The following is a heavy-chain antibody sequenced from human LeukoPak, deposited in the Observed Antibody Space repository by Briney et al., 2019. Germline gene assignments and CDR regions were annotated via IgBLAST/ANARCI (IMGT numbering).Heavy chain of an antibody. V-gene: IGHV4-61*02. CDR1: GGSISSGSYY. CDR2: IYTSGST. J-gene: IGHJ5*02. Sequence: SETLSLTCTVSGGSISSGSYYWSWIRQPAGKGLEWIGRIYTSGSTNYNPSLKSRVTISVDTSKNQFSLKLSSVTAPDTAVYYCARGWARGYDFWSDNWFDPWGQGTLVTVSS. D-gene: IGHD3-3*01. CDR3: ARGWARGYDFWSDNWFDP.